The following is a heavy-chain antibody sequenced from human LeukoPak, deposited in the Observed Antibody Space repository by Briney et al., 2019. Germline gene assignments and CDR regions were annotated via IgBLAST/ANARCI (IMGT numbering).Heavy chain of an antibody. Sequence: ASVQVSCKASGYTLTGYYMHWVRQAPGQRLEWMGWINPNSGGTNHAQKFQGRVTMTRDTSISTAYMELSRLRSDDTAVYYCARDRLLEADDYYGFYYFDYWGQGTLVTVSS. CDR1: GYTLTGYY. CDR2: INPNSGGT. J-gene: IGHJ4*02. D-gene: IGHD3-10*01. V-gene: IGHV1-2*02. CDR3: ARDRLLEADDYYGFYYFDY.